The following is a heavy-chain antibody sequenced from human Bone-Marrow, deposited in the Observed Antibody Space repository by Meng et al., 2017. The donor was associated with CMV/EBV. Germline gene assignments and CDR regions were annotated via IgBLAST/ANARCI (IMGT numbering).Heavy chain of an antibody. J-gene: IGHJ4*02. CDR3: ARARDRAARYDY. D-gene: IGHD3-9*01. CDR1: GGSFSSYY. Sequence: SETLSLTCAVSGGSFSSYYWSWIRQPPGKGLEWIGEINHSGSTNYNPSLKSRVTTSVYTSKNQFSLKLSSVTAADTAVYYCARARDRAARYDYWGQGTLVTVSS. CDR2: INHSGST. V-gene: IGHV4-34*01.